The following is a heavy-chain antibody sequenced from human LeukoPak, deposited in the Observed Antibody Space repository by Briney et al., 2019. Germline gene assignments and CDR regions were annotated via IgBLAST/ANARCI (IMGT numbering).Heavy chain of an antibody. CDR3: ARGGRVVVVAARTRLDP. J-gene: IGHJ5*02. Sequence: GASVKVSCKASGYTFTGYYIHWVRQAPGQGLEWMGWINPNSGGTNYAQKFQGRVTMTRDTSISTAYMELSRLRSDDTAVYYCARGGRVVVVAARTRLDPWGQGTLVTVSS. V-gene: IGHV1-2*02. D-gene: IGHD2-15*01. CDR2: INPNSGGT. CDR1: GYTFTGYY.